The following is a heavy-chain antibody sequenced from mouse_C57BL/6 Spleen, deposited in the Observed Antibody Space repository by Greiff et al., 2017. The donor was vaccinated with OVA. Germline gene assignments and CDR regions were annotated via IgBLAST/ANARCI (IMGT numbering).Heavy chain of an antibody. CDR2: IRNKANNHET. CDR3: TIRPAWFAY. CDR1: GFTFRDAW. J-gene: IGHJ3*01. D-gene: IGHD2-12*01. V-gene: IGHV6-6*01. Sequence: EVQGVESGGGLVQPGGSMKLSCAASGFTFRDAWMDWVRQSPEKGLEWVVDIRNKANNHETYYAESVKGRFTISRDDSKSSVYLQMNSLRAEDTGIYYCTIRPAWFAYWGQGTLVTVSA.